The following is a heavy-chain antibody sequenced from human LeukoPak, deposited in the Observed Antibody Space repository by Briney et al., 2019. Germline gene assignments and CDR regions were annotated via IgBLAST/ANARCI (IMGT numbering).Heavy chain of an antibody. CDR2: IIPIFGTA. V-gene: IGHV1-69*05. Sequence: SVKVSCKASGGTFSSYATSWVRQAPGQGLEWMGGIIPIFGTANYAQKFQGRVTITTDESTSTAYMELSRLRSEDTAVYYCAREVVYDAFDIWGQGTMVTVPS. CDR3: AREVVYDAFDI. J-gene: IGHJ3*02. D-gene: IGHD3-22*01. CDR1: GGTFSSYA.